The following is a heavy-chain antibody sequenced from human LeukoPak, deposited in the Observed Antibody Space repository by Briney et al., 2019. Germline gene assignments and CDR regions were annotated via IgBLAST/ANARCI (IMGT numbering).Heavy chain of an antibody. CDR3: ASYLPGIAAAGPSDAFDI. V-gene: IGHV1-8*03. J-gene: IGHJ3*02. CDR2: MNPNSGNT. Sequence: ASVKVSCKASGYTFTSYDINWVRQATGQGLEWMGWMNPNSGNTGYAQKFQGRVTITRNTSISTAYMELSSLRSEDTAVYYCASYLPGIAAAGPSDAFDIWGQGTMVTASS. CDR1: GYTFTSYD. D-gene: IGHD6-13*01.